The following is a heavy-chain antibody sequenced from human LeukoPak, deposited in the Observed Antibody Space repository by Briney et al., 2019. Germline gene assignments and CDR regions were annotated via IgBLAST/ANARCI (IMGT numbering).Heavy chain of an antibody. J-gene: IGHJ5*02. CDR1: GGSFSGYY. CDR3: ARGLCRSSHYDFWSGYSCPNWFDP. Sequence: SETLSLTCAVYGGSFSGYYWSWICQPPGKGLEWIGETNDSGSTNYNPSLKSRVTISVDTSKNQFSLKLSSVTAADTAVYYCARGLCRSSHYDFWSGYSCPNWFDPWGHGTLVIVSS. D-gene: IGHD3-3*01. V-gene: IGHV4-34*01. CDR2: TNDSGST.